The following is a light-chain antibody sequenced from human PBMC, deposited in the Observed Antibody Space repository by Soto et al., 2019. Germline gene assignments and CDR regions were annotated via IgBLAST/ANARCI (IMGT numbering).Light chain of an antibody. V-gene: IGLV2-14*01. CDR1: SSDVGGYNY. J-gene: IGLJ2*01. CDR2: EVS. Sequence: QSVLTQPASVSGSPGQSITISCTGTSSDVGGYNYVSWYQQHPGKAPKLMIYEVSNRPSGVSNRFSGSKSGNTASPTISGLQAEDEADYYCSSYTSSSPVVFGGGTQLTVL. CDR3: SSYTSSSPVV.